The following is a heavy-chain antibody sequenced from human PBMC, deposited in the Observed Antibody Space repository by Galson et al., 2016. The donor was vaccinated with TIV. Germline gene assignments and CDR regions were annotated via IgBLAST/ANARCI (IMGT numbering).Heavy chain of an antibody. D-gene: IGHD2-15*01. CDR1: GGPMYSGNYH. V-gene: IGHV4-61*02. CDR3: ARACRAALSGGSCLSAADV. CDR2: IYASGST. Sequence: TLSLTCTVSGGPMYSGNYHWTWIRQPAGKGLEWIGRIYASGSTTYNAFLKRRVTMSVDTSKNQFSLNLNSVTAADTAVYYCARACRAALSGGSCLSAADVWGQGTTVIVSS. J-gene: IGHJ6*02.